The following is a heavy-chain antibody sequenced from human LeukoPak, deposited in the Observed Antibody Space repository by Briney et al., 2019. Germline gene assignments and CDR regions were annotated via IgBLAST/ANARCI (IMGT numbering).Heavy chain of an antibody. J-gene: IGHJ2*01. D-gene: IGHD2-15*01. CDR1: GFTFSTYW. Sequence: GGSLRLSCAVSGFTFSTYWMHWVRQGPGKGLAWVSRITNDGSATDYADSVKGRFTISRDNAENTLYLHMNSLTDEDTAVYYCARDAFPGYFDLWGRGTLVTVS. CDR2: ITNDGSAT. CDR3: ARDAFPGYFDL. V-gene: IGHV3-74*01.